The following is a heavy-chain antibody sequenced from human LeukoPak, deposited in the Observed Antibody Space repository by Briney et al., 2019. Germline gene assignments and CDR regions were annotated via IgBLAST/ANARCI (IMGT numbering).Heavy chain of an antibody. CDR2: IIPILGIA. CDR3: AGSFLYDSSGYYFSPQYFDY. CDR1: GGTFSSYA. J-gene: IGHJ4*02. Sequence: GASVKVSCKASGGTFSSYAISWVRQAPGQGLEWMGRIIPILGIANYAQKFRGRVTITADKSTSTAYMELSSLRSEDTAVYYCAGSFLYDSSGYYFSPQYFDYWGQGTLVTVSS. D-gene: IGHD3-22*01. V-gene: IGHV1-69*04.